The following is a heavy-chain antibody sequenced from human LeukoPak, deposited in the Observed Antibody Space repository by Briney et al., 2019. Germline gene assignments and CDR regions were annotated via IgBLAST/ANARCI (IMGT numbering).Heavy chain of an antibody. CDR1: GFPFSRYW. V-gene: IGHV3-66*01. CDR2: IYSGGST. J-gene: IGHJ4*02. D-gene: IGHD3-9*01. Sequence: GSLRLSCVASGFPFSRYWMSWVRQAPGKGLEWVSVIYSGGSTYYADSVKGRFTISRDNSKNTLYLQMNSLRAEDTAVYYCARGDILTGYIDYWGQGTLVTVSS. CDR3: ARGDILTGYIDY.